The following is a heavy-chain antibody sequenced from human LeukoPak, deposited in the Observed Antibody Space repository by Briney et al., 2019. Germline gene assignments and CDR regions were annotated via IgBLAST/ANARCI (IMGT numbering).Heavy chain of an antibody. V-gene: IGHV3-23*01. Sequence: PGGSLRLSCEASGFTFSAYAMTWVRQAPGKGLEWVSSIGSDNKPHYSESVKGRFAISRDNSKSMLFLQLNSLRAEDTAVYYCAKDLRTRDRALYGMDVWGQGTTVTVSS. CDR1: GFTFSAYA. J-gene: IGHJ6*02. CDR3: AKDLRTRDRALYGMDV. D-gene: IGHD1-14*01. CDR2: IGSDNKP.